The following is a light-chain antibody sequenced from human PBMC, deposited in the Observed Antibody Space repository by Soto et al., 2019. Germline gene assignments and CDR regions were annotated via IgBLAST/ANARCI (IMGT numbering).Light chain of an antibody. CDR3: SSYTISSTGV. CDR2: EVS. V-gene: IGLV2-14*01. Sequence: QSALTQPASVSGSPGQSITISCTGTSSDVGVYNYVSWYQQHPGKAPKLMIYEVSNRPSGVSNRFSGSKSGNTASLTISGLQAEDEADYYCSSYTISSTGVFGGGTKLTVL. CDR1: SSDVGVYNY. J-gene: IGLJ2*01.